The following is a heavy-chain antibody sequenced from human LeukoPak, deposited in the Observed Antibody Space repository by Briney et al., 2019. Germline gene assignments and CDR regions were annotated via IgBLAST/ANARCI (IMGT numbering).Heavy chain of an antibody. CDR1: GFTFSSYA. Sequence: GGSLRLSCAASGFTFSSYAMSWIRQAPGKGLEWVSYISSSGSTIYYANSVKGRFTISRDNAKNSLYLQINSLRAEDTAVYYCAREQDGYNAFDYWGQGTLVTVSS. CDR3: AREQDGYNAFDY. D-gene: IGHD5-24*01. V-gene: IGHV3-11*04. J-gene: IGHJ4*02. CDR2: ISSSGSTI.